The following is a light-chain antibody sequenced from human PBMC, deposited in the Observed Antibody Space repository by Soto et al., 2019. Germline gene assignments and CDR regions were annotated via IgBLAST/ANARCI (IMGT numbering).Light chain of an antibody. V-gene: IGLV1-44*01. CDR3: ATWDGSLSGWV. CDR2: SND. Sequence: QSVLTQAPSASGPPGQRVTISCSRGSSNMGSITVNWYQVLPGTAPKLLIYSNDQRPSGVPDRFSGSKSGTSASLAISGRQSEDEADYFCATWDGSLSGWVFGGGTQLTVL. CDR1: SSNMGSIT. J-gene: IGLJ3*02.